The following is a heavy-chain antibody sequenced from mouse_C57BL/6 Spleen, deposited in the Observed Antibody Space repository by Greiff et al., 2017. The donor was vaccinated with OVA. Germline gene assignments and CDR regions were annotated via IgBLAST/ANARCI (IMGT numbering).Heavy chain of an antibody. CDR3: ARGGLRDYFDY. CDR1: GFTFSSYA. Sequence: EVKVVESGGGLVKPGGSLKLSCAASGFTFSSYAMSWVRQTPEKRLEWVATISDGGSYTYYPDNVKGRFTISRDNAKNNLYLQMSHLKSEDTAMYYCARGGLRDYFDYWGQGTTLTVSS. CDR2: ISDGGSYT. J-gene: IGHJ2*01. D-gene: IGHD3-1*01. V-gene: IGHV5-4*03.